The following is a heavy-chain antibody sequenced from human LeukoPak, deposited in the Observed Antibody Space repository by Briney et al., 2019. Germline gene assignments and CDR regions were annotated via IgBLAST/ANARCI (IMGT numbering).Heavy chain of an antibody. CDR3: ARHGGWDCSSTSCYFQD. D-gene: IGHD2-2*01. CDR2: HDPSDTYT. Sequence: GESLKISCKGSGFSFPRYWISWVRQMPGKGLEWIGRHDPSDTYTNYSPSFQGQVTISADKSISTAYLQWSSLKASDTAMYYCARHGGWDCSSTSCYFQDWGQGTLVTVSS. V-gene: IGHV5-10-1*04. CDR1: GFSFPRYW. J-gene: IGHJ1*01.